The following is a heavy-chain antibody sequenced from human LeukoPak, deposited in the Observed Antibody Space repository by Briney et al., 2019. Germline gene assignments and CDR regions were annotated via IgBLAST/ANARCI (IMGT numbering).Heavy chain of an antibody. V-gene: IGHV3-21*01. CDR3: ARDQGPTSIVGTTSHLYFQH. CDR1: GFTFSSYS. Sequence: GGSLRLSCAASGFTFSSYSMNWVRQAPGKGLEWCSCISSSGSYIYYADSVKGRFTISRGNAKNSLYLQMNSLRAEDTAVYYCARDQGPTSIVGTTSHLYFQHCGQGTLVTVSS. CDR2: ISSSGSYI. J-gene: IGHJ1*01. D-gene: IGHD1-26*01.